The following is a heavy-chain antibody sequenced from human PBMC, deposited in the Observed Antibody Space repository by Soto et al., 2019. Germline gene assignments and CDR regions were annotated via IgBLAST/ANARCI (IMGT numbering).Heavy chain of an antibody. V-gene: IGHV4-31*03. CDR1: GATISSGGFY. CDR3: ARDDSFYGEPGYGMNV. Sequence: QVQLQESGPGLVEASQTLSLTCTVSGATISSGGFYWSWIRQRPGKGLEWIGHIYYTGSTYYKPALHSRGTRSVDMSSNHFSLRLRSVTAADAAKYFCARDDSFYGEPGYGMNVWGQGTTVTVSS. D-gene: IGHD4-17*01. J-gene: IGHJ6*02. CDR2: IYYTGST.